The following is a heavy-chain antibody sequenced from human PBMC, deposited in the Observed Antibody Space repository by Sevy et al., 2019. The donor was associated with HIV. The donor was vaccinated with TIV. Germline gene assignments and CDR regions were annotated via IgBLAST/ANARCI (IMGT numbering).Heavy chain of an antibody. CDR3: ARDRDLSGSYLEYYYYAMDV. Sequence: ASVKVSCKASGYTFTTYYIHWVRQAPGQGLEWMGLIDPSGSTRDAQKFQGRVSMTGDTSTTTLYMEVSSLTTEDTAVYYCARDRDLSGSYLEYYYYAMDVWGQGTTVTVSS. J-gene: IGHJ6*02. D-gene: IGHD1-26*01. CDR1: GYTFTTYY. CDR2: IDPSGST. V-gene: IGHV1-46*01.